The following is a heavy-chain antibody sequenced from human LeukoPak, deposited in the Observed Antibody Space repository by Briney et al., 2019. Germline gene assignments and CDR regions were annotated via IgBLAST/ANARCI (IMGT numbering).Heavy chain of an antibody. V-gene: IGHV4-59*02. D-gene: IGHD2-8*01. CDR1: GGSVTRYY. CDR3: ARMLYDAFDI. Sequence: PSETLSLTCTVSGGSVTRYYWSWIRQPPGKGLEWIGYIYYSGSTNYNPSLKSRVTISVDTSKNQLSLKLNSVTAADTAVYYCARMLYDAFDIWSQGTMVTVSS. CDR2: IYYSGST. J-gene: IGHJ3*02.